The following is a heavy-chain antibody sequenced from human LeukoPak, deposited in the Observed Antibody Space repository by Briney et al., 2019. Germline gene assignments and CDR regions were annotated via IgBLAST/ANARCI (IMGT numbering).Heavy chain of an antibody. V-gene: IGHV3-53*01. CDR2: LYSGGST. CDR3: ARDVRGYNPFDY. D-gene: IGHD5-24*01. J-gene: IGHJ4*02. CDR1: GFTVSSDY. Sequence: AGGSLRLSCAASGFTVSSDYMSWVRQAPGKGLEWVSVLYSGGSTYYADSVKGRFTISRDNPKNTLYLQMNSLRAEDTAVYYCARDVRGYNPFDYWGQGTLVTVSS.